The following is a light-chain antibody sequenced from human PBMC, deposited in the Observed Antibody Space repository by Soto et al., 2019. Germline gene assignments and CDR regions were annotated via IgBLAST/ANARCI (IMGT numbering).Light chain of an antibody. V-gene: IGLV1-40*01. J-gene: IGLJ2*01. Sequence: QSVLTQPPSVSGAPGQRVTISCTGSSSNIGAGYDVHWYQQLPRTAPKLLIYGNSNRPSGVLDRFSGSKSGTSASLAITGLQAEYEADYYCQSYDSSLSGYVVFGGGTKLTVL. CDR1: SSNIGAGYD. CDR3: QSYDSSLSGYVV. CDR2: GNS.